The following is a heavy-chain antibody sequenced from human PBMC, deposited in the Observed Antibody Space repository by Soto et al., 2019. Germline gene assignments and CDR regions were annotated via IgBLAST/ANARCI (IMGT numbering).Heavy chain of an antibody. CDR1: GDSVSSNSAA. J-gene: IGHJ3*02. CDR2: TYYRSKWYN. CDR3: ARDPYYYDSSGYNDDAFDI. D-gene: IGHD3-22*01. V-gene: IGHV6-1*01. Sequence: SRTLSLTCAISGDSVSSNSAAWNWIRQSPSRGLEWLGRTYYRSKWYNDYAVSVKSRITINPDTSKNQSSLQLNSVTPEDTAVYYCARDPYYYDSSGYNDDAFDIWGQGTMVTVSS.